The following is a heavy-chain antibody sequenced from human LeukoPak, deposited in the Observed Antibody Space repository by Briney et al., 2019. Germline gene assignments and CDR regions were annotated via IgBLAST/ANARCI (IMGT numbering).Heavy chain of an antibody. CDR1: GFTFRSYA. Sequence: GGSLRLSCAASGFTFRSYATSWVRQAPGKGLEWVSGISGSGGSTYYADSVKGRFTISRDNSKNTLYLQMNSLRAEDTAVHYCARSCGWGPPFFDPWGQGTLVTVSS. CDR2: ISGSGGST. V-gene: IGHV3-23*01. D-gene: IGHD3-16*01. CDR3: ARSCGWGPPFFDP. J-gene: IGHJ5*02.